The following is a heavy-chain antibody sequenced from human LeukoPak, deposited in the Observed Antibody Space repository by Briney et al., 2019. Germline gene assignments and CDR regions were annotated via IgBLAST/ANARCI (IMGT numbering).Heavy chain of an antibody. CDR1: GGSFSGYY. CDR3: ARSGIRIYYYDSSYRLDY. V-gene: IGHV4-34*01. J-gene: IGHJ4*02. CDR2: INHSGST. Sequence: PSETLSLTCAVYGGSFSGYYWSWIRQPPEKGLEWIGEINHSGSTNYNPSLKSRVTISVDTSKNQFSLKLSSVTAADTAVYYCARSGIRIYYYDSSYRLDYWGQGTLVTVSS. D-gene: IGHD3-22*01.